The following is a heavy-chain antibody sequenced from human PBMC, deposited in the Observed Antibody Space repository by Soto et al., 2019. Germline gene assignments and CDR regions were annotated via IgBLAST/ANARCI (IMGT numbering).Heavy chain of an antibody. J-gene: IGHJ5*02. Sequence: ASVKVSCKASGYTFTGYYMHWVRQAPGQGLEWMGWINPNSGGTNYAQKFQGRVTMTRDTSISTAYMELSRLRSDGTAVYYCARTSYYCSSTSCYKGDWFDPWGQGTLVTVSS. CDR1: GYTFTGYY. D-gene: IGHD2-2*02. V-gene: IGHV1-2*02. CDR2: INPNSGGT. CDR3: ARTSYYCSSTSCYKGDWFDP.